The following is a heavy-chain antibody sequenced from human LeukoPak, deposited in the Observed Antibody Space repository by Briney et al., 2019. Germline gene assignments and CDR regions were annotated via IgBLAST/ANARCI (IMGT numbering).Heavy chain of an antibody. D-gene: IGHD3-10*01. V-gene: IGHV3-9*01. CDR2: ISWNSGSI. CDR3: AKDPYGSGSYSANFDY. CDR1: GFTFDDYA. J-gene: IGHJ4*02. Sequence: SGGSLRLSCAASGFTFDDYAMHWVRQAPGKGLEWVSGISWNSGSIGYADSVKGRFTISRDNAKNSLYLQMNSLRAEDTALYYCAKDPYGSGSYSANFDYWGQGTLVTVSS.